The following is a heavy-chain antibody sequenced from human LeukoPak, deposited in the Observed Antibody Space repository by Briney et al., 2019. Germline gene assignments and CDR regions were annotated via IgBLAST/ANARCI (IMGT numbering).Heavy chain of an antibody. CDR2: IYYSGST. CDR3: ARDSSGYYGNKRDASDI. Sequence: SETLSLTCTVSGGSISSYYWSWIRQPPGKGLEWIGYIYYSGSTNYNPSLKSRVTISVDTSKNQFSLKLSSVTAADTAVYYCARDSSGYYGNKRDASDIWGQGTMVTVSS. CDR1: GGSISSYY. J-gene: IGHJ3*02. D-gene: IGHD3-22*01. V-gene: IGHV4-59*01.